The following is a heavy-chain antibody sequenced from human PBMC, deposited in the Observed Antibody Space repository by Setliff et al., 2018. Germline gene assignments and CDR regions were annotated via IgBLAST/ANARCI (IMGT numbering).Heavy chain of an antibody. CDR1: GFTFSSYG. J-gene: IGHJ3*02. D-gene: IGHD4-17*01. V-gene: IGHV3-33*06. CDR3: AKEMTTVTLRGAFDI. CDR2: IWYDGSNK. Sequence: PGGSLRLSCAASGFTFSSYGMHWVRQAPGKGLEWVAVIWYDGSNKYYADSVKGRFTISRDNSKNTLYLQMNSLRAEDTAVYYGAKEMTTVTLRGAFDIWGQGTMVTVSS.